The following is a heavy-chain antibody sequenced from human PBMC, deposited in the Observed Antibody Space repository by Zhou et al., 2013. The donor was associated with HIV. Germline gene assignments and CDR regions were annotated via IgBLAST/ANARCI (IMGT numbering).Heavy chain of an antibody. D-gene: IGHD5-12*01. CDR3: AREWGSGYDSNWFDP. Sequence: QVQLLQSGSEVKNPGASVKVSCRVSGFTLTDLSIHWVRQAPGKGLEWMGGFDPDEGETIYAQKFQGRVTMTEDSPPGTAYMELSSLRSEDTALYYCAREWGSGYDSNWFDPWGQGTRVTGLL. V-gene: IGHV1-24*01. J-gene: IGHJ5*02. CDR2: FDPDEGET. CDR1: GFTLTDLS.